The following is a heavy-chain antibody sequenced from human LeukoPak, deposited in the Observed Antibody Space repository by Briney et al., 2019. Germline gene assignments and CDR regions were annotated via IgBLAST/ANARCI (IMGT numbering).Heavy chain of an antibody. V-gene: IGHV3-23*01. CDR1: GVTFCSYD. CDR2: ISDDGANT. CDR3: AKFFGSSLRYYFDY. J-gene: IGHJ4*02. D-gene: IGHD6-13*01. Sequence: GVSVRLSCAACGVTFCSYDMRWVRQAPGKGVEWVSGISDDGANTYYADSVKGHFPIPRDNSNTTLHLQMNSLRAEDTAVYYCAKFFGSSLRYYFDYWGQGTLVIVSS.